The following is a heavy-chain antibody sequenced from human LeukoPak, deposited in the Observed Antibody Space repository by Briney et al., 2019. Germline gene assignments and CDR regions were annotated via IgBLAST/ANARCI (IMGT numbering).Heavy chain of an antibody. Sequence: PSETLSLTCTVSGGSISNDYWSWIRQSPGKGLEWIGYIYDRGSPKYNPSLKSRVTISVDTSKNQFSLKLSSVTAADTAVYYCARETPHWSSSWYGRNWFDPWGQGTLVTVSS. V-gene: IGHV4-59*01. CDR2: IYDRGSP. CDR3: ARETPHWSSSWYGRNWFDP. CDR1: GGSISNDY. J-gene: IGHJ5*02. D-gene: IGHD6-13*01.